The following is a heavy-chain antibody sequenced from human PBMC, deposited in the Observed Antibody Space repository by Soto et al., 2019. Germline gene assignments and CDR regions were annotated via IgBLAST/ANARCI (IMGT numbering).Heavy chain of an antibody. D-gene: IGHD3-10*01. CDR1: GGTFSSYA. CDR3: ARAYHMVRRVITNYGMDV. Sequence: SVKVSCKASGGTFSSYAISWVRQAPGQGLEWMGGIIPIFGTANYAQKFQGRVTITADESTSTAYMELSSLRSEDTAVYYCARAYHMVRRVITNYGMDVWGQGTTVTFSS. CDR2: IIPIFGTA. J-gene: IGHJ6*02. V-gene: IGHV1-69*13.